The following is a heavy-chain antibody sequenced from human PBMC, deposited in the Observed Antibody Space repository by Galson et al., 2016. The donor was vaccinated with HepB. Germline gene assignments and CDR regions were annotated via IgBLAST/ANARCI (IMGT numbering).Heavy chain of an antibody. D-gene: IGHD4-11*01. Sequence: EPLSLTCSVSGGSIGPGAYYWDWIRQSPGKGLEWIGNLYFGGNTYYNPSLRSRVTISVDASKSEFSLKLTSVTAADTAVYYCARRPYSYFDYSTSLDSWGQGTLVTVSS. CDR2: LYFGGNT. J-gene: IGHJ4*02. CDR1: GGSIGPGAYY. CDR3: ARRPYSYFDYSTSLDS. V-gene: IGHV4-39*01.